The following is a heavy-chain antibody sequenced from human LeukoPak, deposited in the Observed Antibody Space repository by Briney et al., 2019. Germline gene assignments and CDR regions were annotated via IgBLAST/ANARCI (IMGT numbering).Heavy chain of an antibody. J-gene: IGHJ2*01. CDR1: GYSISSGYY. D-gene: IGHD1-14*01. Sequence: PSETLSLTCTVSGYSISSGYYWGWIRQPPGQGLEWIGSIYHSGSTYYNPSLKSRVTISVDTSKNQFSLKLSSVTAADTAVYYCARGAEEPEPYWYFDLWGRGTLVTVSS. V-gene: IGHV4-38-2*02. CDR3: ARGAEEPEPYWYFDL. CDR2: IYHSGST.